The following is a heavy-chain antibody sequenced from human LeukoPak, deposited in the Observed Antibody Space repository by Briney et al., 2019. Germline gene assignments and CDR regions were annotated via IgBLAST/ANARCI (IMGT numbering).Heavy chain of an antibody. CDR3: ARGKYCSGGECYSVRTSYDGFDS. Sequence: SVKVSCKASGGDFNTHIINWVRQAPGQGLEWMGRIIPMRNLANYAHKFQGRVIITADKSRRTAHMEMSRLTSDDTAVYYCARGKYCSGGECYSVRTSYDGFDSWGQGTVVSVSS. V-gene: IGHV1-69*02. J-gene: IGHJ5*01. CDR1: GGDFNTHI. D-gene: IGHD2-15*01. CDR2: IIPMRNLA.